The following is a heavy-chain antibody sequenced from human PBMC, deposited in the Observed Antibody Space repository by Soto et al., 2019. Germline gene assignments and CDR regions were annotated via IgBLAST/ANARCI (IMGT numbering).Heavy chain of an antibody. D-gene: IGHD3-3*01. Sequence: EVQLVESGGGLVQPGGSLTLSCAASGFTFSRYWMYWVRQAPGKGLVWVSRINSDGSDTSNAGSVKGRFTISRDNAKNALSLQMTRLRCEGTAVYYCARVEDFWGGYYSSMNVWGKGNTVSVSS. CDR2: INSDGSDT. J-gene: IGHJ6*03. CDR3: ARVEDFWGGYYSSMNV. CDR1: GFTFSRYW. V-gene: IGHV3-74*01.